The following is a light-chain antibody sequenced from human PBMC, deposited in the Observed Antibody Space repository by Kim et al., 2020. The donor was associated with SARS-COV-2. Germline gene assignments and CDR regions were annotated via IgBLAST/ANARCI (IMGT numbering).Light chain of an antibody. CDR1: SSDVGSDNL. J-gene: IGLJ2*01. CDR3: CSYAGSSTSVV. CDR2: EVS. V-gene: IGLV2-23*02. Sequence: QSITITYTGTSSDVGSDNLVSWYQQHPGKAPKLMIYEVSQRPSGVSNRFSGSKSGNTASLTISGLQAEDEADYYCCSYAGSSTSVVFGGGTQLTVL.